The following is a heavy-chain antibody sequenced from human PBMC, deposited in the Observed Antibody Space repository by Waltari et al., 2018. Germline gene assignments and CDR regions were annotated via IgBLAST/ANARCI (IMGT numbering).Heavy chain of an antibody. CDR3: ARDRGLVRYYYYYYMDV. CDR1: GGSFSGYY. D-gene: IGHD6-19*01. CDR2: INHSGST. V-gene: IGHV4-34*01. J-gene: IGHJ6*03. Sequence: QVQLQQWGAGLLKPSETLSLTCAVYGGSFSGYYWSWIRQPPGKGLEWIGEINHSGSTNYNPSLKSRVTISVDTSKNQFSLKLSSVTAADTAVYYCARDRGLVRYYYYYYMDVWGKGTTVTISS.